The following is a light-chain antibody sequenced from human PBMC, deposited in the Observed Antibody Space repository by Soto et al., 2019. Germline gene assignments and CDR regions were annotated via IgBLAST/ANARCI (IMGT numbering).Light chain of an antibody. Sequence: EIVMTQSPATLSVSPGERATLSCRASQSVSSNLAWYQQKPGQAPRLLIHGASTRATGIPARFSGSGSGTEFTLTISSLQSEDFAVYYCQQYNNWPQTFGQGTKVDI. J-gene: IGKJ1*01. CDR2: GAS. V-gene: IGKV3-15*01. CDR1: QSVSSN. CDR3: QQYNNWPQT.